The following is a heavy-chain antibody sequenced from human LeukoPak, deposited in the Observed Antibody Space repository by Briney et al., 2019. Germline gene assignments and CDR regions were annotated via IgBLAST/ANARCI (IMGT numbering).Heavy chain of an antibody. CDR2: ISASGSVT. Sequence: GGSLRLSCAASGFSFSTYEMNWVRQAPGKGLEWISYISASGSVTHYADSVKGRFTISRDNAKNSLYLQMNSLRAEDTAVYYCAELGITMIGGVWGKGTTVTISS. V-gene: IGHV3-48*03. CDR1: GFSFSTYE. CDR3: AELGITMIGGV. D-gene: IGHD3-10*02. J-gene: IGHJ6*04.